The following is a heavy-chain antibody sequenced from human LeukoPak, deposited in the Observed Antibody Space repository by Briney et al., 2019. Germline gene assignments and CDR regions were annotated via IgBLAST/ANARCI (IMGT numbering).Heavy chain of an antibody. CDR1: GFTFSGSA. CDR3: ARDIQLST. V-gene: IGHV3-23*01. J-gene: IGHJ3*01. Sequence: GGSLRLSCAASGFTFSGSAMSWVRQAPGKGLEWVSLSGGNTYYAASVKGRFTISRDNSKDTLYLKMNSLRAEDTAIYYCARDIQLSTWGLGTMVTVSS. D-gene: IGHD5-24*01. CDR2: SGGNT.